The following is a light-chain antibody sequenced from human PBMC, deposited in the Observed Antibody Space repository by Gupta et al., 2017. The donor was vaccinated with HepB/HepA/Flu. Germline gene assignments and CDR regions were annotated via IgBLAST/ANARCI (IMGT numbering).Light chain of an antibody. CDR1: QSVGTY. CDR3: QRRDGLDGS. J-gene: IGKJ2*04. CDR2: DAA. V-gene: IGKV3-11*01. Sequence: EIVLTHSPATLSLSPGERATLSCRASQSVGTYLAWYQQKPGQAPRLLIYDAANRVPGVPARFRGRGPGTDFTLTISSLAPETFAVYYCQRRDGLDGSLGQGTKMETK.